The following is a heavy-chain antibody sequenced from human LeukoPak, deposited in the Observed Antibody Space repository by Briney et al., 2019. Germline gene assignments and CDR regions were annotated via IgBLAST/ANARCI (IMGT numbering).Heavy chain of an antibody. Sequence: PSETLSLTCAVYGGSFSGYYWSWIRQPPGKGLEWIGEINHSGSTNYNPSLKSRVTISVDTSKNQFSLKLSSVTAADTAVYYCARAPDYDILTGYDDGFDIWGQGTMVTVSS. D-gene: IGHD3-9*01. CDR3: ARAPDYDILTGYDDGFDI. CDR1: GGSFSGYY. J-gene: IGHJ3*02. V-gene: IGHV4-34*01. CDR2: INHSGST.